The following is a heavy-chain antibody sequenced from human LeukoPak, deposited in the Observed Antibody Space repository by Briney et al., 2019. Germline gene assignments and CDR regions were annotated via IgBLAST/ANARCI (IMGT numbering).Heavy chain of an antibody. CDR1: GVTFSTYS. V-gene: IGHV3-48*01. CDR2: ISGSSSTI. Sequence: GGSLRLSCAASGVTFSTYSMNWVRQAPGKGLEWVSYISGSSSTIYYADSVKGRFTISRDNAKNSLYLQMNSLRAEDTAVYYCERHSDYWGQGTLVTVSS. J-gene: IGHJ4*02. CDR3: ERHSDY.